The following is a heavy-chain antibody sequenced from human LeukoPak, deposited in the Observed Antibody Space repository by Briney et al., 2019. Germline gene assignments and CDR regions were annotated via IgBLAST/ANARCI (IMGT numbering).Heavy chain of an antibody. CDR3: ARGSYPDY. CDR2: ISGSGDST. CDR1: GFTFSSYA. Sequence: GGSLRLSCAASGFTFSSYAMNWVRQAPGKGLEWVSTISGSGDSTYYADSVKGRFTISRDNAKNSLYLQMNSLRAEDTAVYYCARGSYPDYWGQGTLVTVSS. J-gene: IGHJ4*02. D-gene: IGHD1-26*01. V-gene: IGHV3-23*01.